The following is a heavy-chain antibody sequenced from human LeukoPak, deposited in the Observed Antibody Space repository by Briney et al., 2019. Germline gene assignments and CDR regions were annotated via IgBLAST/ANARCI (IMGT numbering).Heavy chain of an antibody. V-gene: IGHV1-2*02. CDR3: ARAAPGESLDY. Sequence: ASVKVSCKASGYTFTAYHMHWVRQAPGQGLEWMGWINPNSGGTNYEQKFQGRVTMTRDTSTSTVYMELSSLRSEDTAVYYCARAAPGESLDYWGQGTLVTVSS. CDR1: GYTFTAYH. D-gene: IGHD3-10*01. J-gene: IGHJ4*02. CDR2: INPNSGGT.